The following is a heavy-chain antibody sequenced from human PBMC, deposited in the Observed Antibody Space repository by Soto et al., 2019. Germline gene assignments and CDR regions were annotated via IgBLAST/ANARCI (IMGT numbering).Heavy chain of an antibody. J-gene: IGHJ4*02. CDR3: ARMSPPHVAGYFDY. V-gene: IGHV4-39*01. CDR2: IYYSGST. Sequence: PSETLSLTCTVSGGSISSSSYYWGWIRQPPGKGLEWIGSIYYSGSTYYNPSLKSRVTISVDTSKNQFSLKLSSVTAADTAVYYCARMSPPHVAGYFDYWGQGTLVTVSS. CDR1: GGSISSSSYY. D-gene: IGHD2-15*01.